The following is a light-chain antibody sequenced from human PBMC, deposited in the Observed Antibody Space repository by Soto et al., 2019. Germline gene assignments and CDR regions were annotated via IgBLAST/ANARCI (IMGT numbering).Light chain of an antibody. V-gene: IGKV1-5*03. J-gene: IGKJ1*01. CDR2: KAS. Sequence: IQMTQSPSTLSASVGDRVTITCRASQSISSWLAWYQQKPGKAPKLLIYKASTLESGVPSNFSGSGSGTEFSLTISSLQPEDFATYYCQQYNAYPCTFGQGTKVEIX. CDR1: QSISSW. CDR3: QQYNAYPCT.